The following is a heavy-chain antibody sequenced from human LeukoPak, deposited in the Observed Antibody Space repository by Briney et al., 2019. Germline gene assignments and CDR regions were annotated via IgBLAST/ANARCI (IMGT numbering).Heavy chain of an antibody. Sequence: GSLRLSCAASGFTFSSYSMNWVRQAPGKGLEWVSYISSSSSTIYYADSVKGRFTISRDNAKNSLYLQMNSLRAEDTAVYYCAREYSSGWYGPFDYWGQGTLDTVSS. D-gene: IGHD6-19*01. CDR2: ISSSSSTI. V-gene: IGHV3-48*01. CDR3: AREYSSGWYGPFDY. CDR1: GFTFSSYS. J-gene: IGHJ4*02.